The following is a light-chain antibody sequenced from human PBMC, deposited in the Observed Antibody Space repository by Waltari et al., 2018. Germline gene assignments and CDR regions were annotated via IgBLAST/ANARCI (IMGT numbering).Light chain of an antibody. V-gene: IGLV3-25*03. CDR2: KDR. J-gene: IGLJ2*01. CDR3: QSGDNSGTNRVL. CDR1: ALPTQF. Sequence: SYELTQPPSVSVSPGQTARTTCPGDALPTQFVYWYQQKSGQAPILVMYKDRERPSGIPERFSGSSSGTTVTLTISGVQAEDEADYHCQSGDNSGTNRVLFGGGTKLTVL.